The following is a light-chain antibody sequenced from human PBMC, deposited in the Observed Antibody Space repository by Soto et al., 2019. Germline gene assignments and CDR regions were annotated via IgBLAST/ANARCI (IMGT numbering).Light chain of an antibody. CDR3: QQFNSWPPLT. Sequence: EVVMTQSPATLSVSPGERATLSCRASQFVSTNLAWYQQKPGQAPRLLIYSASTRATGIPARFSGSGSGTEFTLTISSLQYEDSAVYYCQQFNSWPPLTFGGGTKVEIK. CDR1: QFVSTN. CDR2: SAS. V-gene: IGKV3-15*01. J-gene: IGKJ4*01.